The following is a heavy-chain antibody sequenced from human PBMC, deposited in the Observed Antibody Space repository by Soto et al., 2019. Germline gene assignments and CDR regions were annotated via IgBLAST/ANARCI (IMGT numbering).Heavy chain of an antibody. V-gene: IGHV6-1*01. D-gene: IGHD1-26*01. CDR2: TYYRSKWYY. J-gene: IGHJ4*01. CDR1: GSSVSSNIAG. Sequence: PSQTLSLTCAITGSSVSSNIAGWRWVRQSPSRGLEWLGRTYYRSKWYYEYAVSVRGRITINPDTSKNQYSLQLNSVTPEDTAVYFCARGEQYSGRIFDYWGQGTMVTVSS. CDR3: ARGEQYSGRIFDY.